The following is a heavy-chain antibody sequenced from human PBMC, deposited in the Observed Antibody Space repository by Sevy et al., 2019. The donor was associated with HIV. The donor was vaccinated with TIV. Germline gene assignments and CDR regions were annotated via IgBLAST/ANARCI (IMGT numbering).Heavy chain of an antibody. CDR2: IKEDGSGR. CDR1: GFTFGSYW. J-gene: IGHJ4*02. V-gene: IGHV3-7*01. CDR3: ARLYSSSSGRGLDN. D-gene: IGHD6-6*01. Sequence: GGSLRLSCAASGFTFGSYWMTWVRQAPGKGLEWVANIKEDGSGRFYVDSVRGRFTVSRDNAKKTLYLQMNNLRGEDTALYYCARLYSSSSGRGLDNWGQGALVTDSS.